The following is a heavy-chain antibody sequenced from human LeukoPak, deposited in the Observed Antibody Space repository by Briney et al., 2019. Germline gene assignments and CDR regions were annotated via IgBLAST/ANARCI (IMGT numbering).Heavy chain of an antibody. CDR1: GGSISSHY. V-gene: IGHV4-59*11. Sequence: SETLSLTCTVSGGSISSHYWSWIRQPPGKGLEWIGYIYYSGSTNYNPSLKSRVTISVDTSKNQFSLKLSSVTAADTAVYYCARTRSYSSGWSSPYYFDYWGQGTLVTVSS. J-gene: IGHJ4*02. CDR2: IYYSGST. D-gene: IGHD6-19*01. CDR3: ARTRSYSSGWSSPYYFDY.